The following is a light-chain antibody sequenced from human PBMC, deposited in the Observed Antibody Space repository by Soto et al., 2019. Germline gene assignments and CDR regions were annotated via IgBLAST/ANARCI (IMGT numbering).Light chain of an antibody. Sequence: DIQMTQSASTLSASVGDRVTITCGASQSISSWLAWYQQKPGKAPKLLIYKASSLESGVPSRFSGSGSGTEFTLTISSLQPDDFATYYCQQYNSYSPWTFGQGTKVDIK. V-gene: IGKV1-5*03. CDR3: QQYNSYSPWT. J-gene: IGKJ1*01. CDR2: KAS. CDR1: QSISSW.